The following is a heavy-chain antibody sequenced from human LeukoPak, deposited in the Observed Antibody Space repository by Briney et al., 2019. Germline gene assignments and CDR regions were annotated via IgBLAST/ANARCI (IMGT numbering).Heavy chain of an antibody. Sequence: ASVKVSCKASGYTITGYYMHWVRQAPGQGLEWMGWINPNSGGTNYAQKFQGRVTMTRDTSISTAYMELSRLRSDDTAVYYCARIQLRGYYDSSGSLDYWGQGTLATVSS. CDR2: INPNSGGT. V-gene: IGHV1-2*02. D-gene: IGHD3-22*01. CDR3: ARIQLRGYYDSSGSLDY. CDR1: GYTITGYY. J-gene: IGHJ4*02.